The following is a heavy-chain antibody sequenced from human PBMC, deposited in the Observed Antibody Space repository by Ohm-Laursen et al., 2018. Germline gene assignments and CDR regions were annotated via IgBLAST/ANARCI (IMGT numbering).Heavy chain of an antibody. CDR2: IWYDGSK. Sequence: SLRLSCAASGFTFSSYGMHWVRQAPGKGLEWVAVIWYDGSKYYADSVKGRFTISRDNSKNTLYLQMNSLRAEDTAVYYCAKDLRGSYSSGAFDIWGQGTMVTVSS. V-gene: IGHV3-33*06. CDR3: AKDLRGSYSSGAFDI. CDR1: GFTFSSYG. D-gene: IGHD1-26*01. J-gene: IGHJ3*02.